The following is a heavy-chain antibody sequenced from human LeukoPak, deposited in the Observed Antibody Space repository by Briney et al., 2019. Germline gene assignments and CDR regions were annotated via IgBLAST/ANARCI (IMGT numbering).Heavy chain of an antibody. CDR1: GFTFSSYV. CDR3: ARAGSGRSPDWFDP. D-gene: IGHD1-26*01. CDR2: ISYDGSNE. J-gene: IGHJ5*02. Sequence: SGGSLRLSCAASGFTFSSYVMHWVRQAPGKGLEWVAIISYDGSNEYYADSVKGRFTISRDNSKNTLYLQMNSLRAEDTAVYYCARAGSGRSPDWFDPWGQGTLVTVSS. V-gene: IGHV3-30*04.